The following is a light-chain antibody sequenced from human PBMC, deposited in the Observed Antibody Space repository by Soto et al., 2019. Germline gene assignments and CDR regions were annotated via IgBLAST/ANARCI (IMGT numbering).Light chain of an antibody. CDR1: SSNIGRNS. CDR2: VNN. J-gene: IGLJ2*01. CDR3: AAWDDSLSVV. V-gene: IGLV1-44*01. Sequence: QPVLIQPPSASGTPGQRVTISCSGSSSNIGRNSVNWYQQLPGTAPRLVIYVNNQRPSGVSARFSGSRSGTTASLAISGLQAEDEADYYCAAWDDSLSVVFGGGTKLTVL.